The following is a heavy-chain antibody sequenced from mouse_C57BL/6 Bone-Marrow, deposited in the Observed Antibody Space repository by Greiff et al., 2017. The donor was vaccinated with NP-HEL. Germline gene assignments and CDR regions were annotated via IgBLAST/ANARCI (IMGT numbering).Heavy chain of an antibody. CDR3: ARNKGRLRPPSYFDY. CDR2: IWSGGST. D-gene: IGHD2-4*01. Sequence: VKLMESGPGLVQPSQSLSITCTVSGFSLTSYGVHWVRQSPGKGLEWLGVIWSGGSTDYNAAFISRLSISKDNSKSQVFFKMNSLQADDTAIYYCARNKGRLRPPSYFDYWGQGTTLTVSS. V-gene: IGHV2-2*01. CDR1: GFSLTSYG. J-gene: IGHJ2*01.